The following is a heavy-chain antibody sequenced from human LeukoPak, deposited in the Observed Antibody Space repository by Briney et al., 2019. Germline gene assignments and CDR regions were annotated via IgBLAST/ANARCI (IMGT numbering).Heavy chain of an antibody. J-gene: IGHJ5*02. CDR3: AKVSTGLSRYDILTGLPRGWFDP. D-gene: IGHD3-9*01. CDR2: ISGSGGST. V-gene: IGHV3-23*01. Sequence: PGGSLRLSCAASGFTFSSYAMSWVRQAPGKGLEWVSAISGSGGSTYYADSVKGRFTISRDNSKNTLYLQMNSLRAEDTAVYYCAKVSTGLSRYDILTGLPRGWFDPWGQGTLVTVSS. CDR1: GFTFSSYA.